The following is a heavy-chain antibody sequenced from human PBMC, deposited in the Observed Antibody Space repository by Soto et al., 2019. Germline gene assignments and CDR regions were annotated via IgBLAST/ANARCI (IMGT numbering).Heavy chain of an antibody. CDR3: ARLPDALTRLAVPARPNWFDP. Sequence: GGSLRLSCAASGFTFSSYSMNWVRQAPGKGLEWVSYISSSSSTIYYADSVKGRFTISRDNAKNSLYLQMKSLRDEDTAVYYCARLPDALTRLAVPARPNWFDPWGQGTLVTVSS. CDR1: GFTFSSYS. J-gene: IGHJ5*02. CDR2: ISSSSSTI. D-gene: IGHD6-25*01. V-gene: IGHV3-48*02.